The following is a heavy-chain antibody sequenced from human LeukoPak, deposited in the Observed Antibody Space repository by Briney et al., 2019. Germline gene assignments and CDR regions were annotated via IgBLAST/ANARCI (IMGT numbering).Heavy chain of an antibody. CDR2: INHSGST. D-gene: IGHD6-13*01. Sequence: SSETLSLTCAVYGGSFSGYYWSWIRQPPGKGLEWIGEINHSGSTNYNPSLKSRVTISVDTSKNRFSLKLSSVTAADTAVYYCARGWPPYSSSWYYFDYWGQGTLVTVSS. CDR1: GGSFSGYY. J-gene: IGHJ4*02. V-gene: IGHV4-34*01. CDR3: ARGWPPYSSSWYYFDY.